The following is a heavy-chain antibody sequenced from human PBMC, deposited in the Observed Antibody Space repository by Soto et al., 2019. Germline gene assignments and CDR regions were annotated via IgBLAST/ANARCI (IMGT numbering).Heavy chain of an antibody. Sequence: SETLSLTCAVSGDSVTSVNYFWTWIRQPPGGGLEWIGYISNSGISKYNPSLKSRVAMSQDTSKNQFSLNLHSVTAADTAVYFCARGEGNSHYAYNFDTWRQGALVTVSS. CDR2: ISNSGIS. CDR3: ARGEGNSHYAYNFDT. CDR1: GDSVTSVNYF. D-gene: IGHD3-16*01. J-gene: IGHJ4*02. V-gene: IGHV4-61*01.